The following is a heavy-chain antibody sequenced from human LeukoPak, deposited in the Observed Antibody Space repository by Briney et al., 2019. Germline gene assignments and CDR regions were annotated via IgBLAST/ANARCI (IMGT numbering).Heavy chain of an antibody. CDR3: ARGRSGYYGSGSQIDY. CDR2: INHSGST. CDR1: GGSFSGYY. D-gene: IGHD3-10*01. Sequence: PSETLSLTCAVYGGSFSGYYWSWIRQPPGKGLEWIGEINHSGSTNYNPSLKSRVTISVDTSKNQCSLKLSSVTAADTAVYYCARGRSGYYGSGSQIDYWGQGTLVTVSS. V-gene: IGHV4-34*01. J-gene: IGHJ4*02.